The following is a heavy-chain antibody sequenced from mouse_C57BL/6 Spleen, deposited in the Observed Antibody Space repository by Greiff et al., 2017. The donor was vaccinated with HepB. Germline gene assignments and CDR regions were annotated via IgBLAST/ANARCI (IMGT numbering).Heavy chain of an antibody. Sequence: QVQLQQSGAELVKPGASVKLSCKASGYTFTSYWMQWVKQRPGQGLEWIGEIDPSDSYTNYNQKFKGKATLTVDTSSSTAYMQLSSLTSEDSAVYYCARFNYYSNYPLNFDVWGTGTTVTVSS. J-gene: IGHJ1*03. CDR3: ARFNYYSNYPLNFDV. V-gene: IGHV1-50*01. CDR2: IDPSDSYT. D-gene: IGHD2-5*01. CDR1: GYTFTSYW.